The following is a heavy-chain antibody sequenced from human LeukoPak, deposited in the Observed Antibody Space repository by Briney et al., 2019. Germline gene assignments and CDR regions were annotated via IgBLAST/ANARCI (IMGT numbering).Heavy chain of an antibody. D-gene: IGHD6-19*01. V-gene: IGHV3-30*02. CDR1: GFTFSSYG. CDR2: IRYDGSNK. Sequence: PGGSLRLSCAASGFTFSSYGMHWVRQAPGKGLGWVAFIRYDGSNKYYADSVKGRFTISRDNSKNTLYLRMNSLRAEDTAVYYCAKDPSSGWYGGSYWGQGTLVTVSS. CDR3: AKDPSSGWYGGSY. J-gene: IGHJ4*02.